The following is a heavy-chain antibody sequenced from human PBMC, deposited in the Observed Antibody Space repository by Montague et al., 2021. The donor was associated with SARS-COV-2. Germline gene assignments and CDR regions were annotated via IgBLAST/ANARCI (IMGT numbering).Heavy chain of an antibody. CDR3: AKDDGVIPAAMGY. CDR2: IHGSGDAP. D-gene: IGHD2-2*01. J-gene: IGHJ4*02. Sequence: SLRLSCAASGFTFSAYGMSWVRQAPGSSLEWVSSIHGSGDAPYYADSGXGRFTISRDNSKNMVYLQMNNLRVEDTAIYYCAKDDGVIPAAMGYWGQGTLVTVSS. CDR1: GFTFSAYG. V-gene: IGHV3-23*01.